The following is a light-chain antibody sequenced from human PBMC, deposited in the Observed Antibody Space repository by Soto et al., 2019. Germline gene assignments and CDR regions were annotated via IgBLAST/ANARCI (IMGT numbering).Light chain of an antibody. J-gene: IGKJ5*01. CDR2: DAS. CDR3: QQRRNWPPEIT. V-gene: IGKV3-11*01. Sequence: EIVLTQAPATLSLSPGERATVSCRAGQSVGSFLAWYQQKPGQAPRLLIYDASTRATGIPARFSGSGSGTDFTLTISSLEPEDFAVYYCQQRRNWPPEITFGQGTRLEIK. CDR1: QSVGSF.